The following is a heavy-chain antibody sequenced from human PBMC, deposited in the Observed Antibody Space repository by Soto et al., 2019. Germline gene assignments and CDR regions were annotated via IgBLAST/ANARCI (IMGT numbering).Heavy chain of an antibody. J-gene: IGHJ5*02. V-gene: IGHV4-59*01. Sequence: SETLSLTCTVSGGSINSYYWSWIRQPPGKGLEWIGYIYYSGSTNYNPSLKSRVTISVDTSKNQFSLKLSSVTAADTAVYYCARANGRGYCSGGSCSTGTWFDPWGQGTLVTVSS. CDR2: IYYSGST. CDR3: ARANGRGYCSGGSCSTGTWFDP. D-gene: IGHD2-15*01. CDR1: GGSINSYY.